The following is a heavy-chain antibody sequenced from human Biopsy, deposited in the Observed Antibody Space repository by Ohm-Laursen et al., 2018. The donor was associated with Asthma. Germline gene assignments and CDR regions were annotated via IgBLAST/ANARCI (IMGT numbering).Heavy chain of an antibody. Sequence: TLSLTCTVSGGSISSGAYYWSWVRQPPGKGLEWIGYIYYIGSTYYNPSLKSRVAIPLGTSKNQFSLKLSSVTAADTAVYFCARRGGVRRYFDYWGQGTLVTVSS. V-gene: IGHV4-30-4*01. CDR2: IYYIGST. CDR1: GGSISSGAYY. CDR3: ARRGGVRRYFDY. D-gene: IGHD3-16*01. J-gene: IGHJ4*02.